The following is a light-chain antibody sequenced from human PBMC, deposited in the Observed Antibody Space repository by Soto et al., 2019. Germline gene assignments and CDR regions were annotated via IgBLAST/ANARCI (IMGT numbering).Light chain of an antibody. CDR2: GVN. J-gene: IGLJ1*01. Sequence: QSALTQPPSASGSPGQSVTISCTGTSSDVGGYNYVSWYQQHPGKAPKLMIYGVNKRPSGVPDRFSGSKSGNTASLTVSGLQAEDEADYYCSSYAGSNNFDVFGNGTKVTVL. V-gene: IGLV2-8*01. CDR3: SSYAGSNNFDV. CDR1: SSDVGGYNY.